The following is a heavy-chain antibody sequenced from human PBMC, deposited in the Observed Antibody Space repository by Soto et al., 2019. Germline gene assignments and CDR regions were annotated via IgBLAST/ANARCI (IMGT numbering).Heavy chain of an antibody. D-gene: IGHD1-1*01. CDR1: GFTFSSYA. CDR2: ISYDGSNK. J-gene: IGHJ4*02. Sequence: VGSLRLSCAASGFTFSSYAMHWVRQAPGKGLEWVAVISYDGSNKYYADSVKGRFTISRDNSKNTLYLQMNSLRAEDTTVYYCASGSINEFSAENDYRGKRTLVT. V-gene: IGHV3-30-3*01. CDR3: ASGSINEFSAENDY.